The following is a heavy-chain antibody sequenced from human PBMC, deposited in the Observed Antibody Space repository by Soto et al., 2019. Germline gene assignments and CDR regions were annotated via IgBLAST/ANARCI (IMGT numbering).Heavy chain of an antibody. CDR2: INSDGSVS. V-gene: IGHV3-74*01. D-gene: IGHD2-15*01. CDR3: ARGDCVGGTCDSLAGSFYYYMDV. J-gene: IGHJ6*03. Sequence: EVQLVESGGGLVQPGGSLRLSCAASGFTFSNYWMYWVRQAPGKGLVWVSRINSDGSVSSYADSVKGRLTISRDNVKNTLYLQMDSLRAEDTAVYYCARGDCVGGTCDSLAGSFYYYMDVWGKGTTVTVFS. CDR1: GFTFSNYW.